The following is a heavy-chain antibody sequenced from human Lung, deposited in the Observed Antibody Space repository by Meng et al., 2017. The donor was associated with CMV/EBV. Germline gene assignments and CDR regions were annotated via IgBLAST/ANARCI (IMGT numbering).Heavy chain of an antibody. D-gene: IGHD3-10*01. J-gene: IGHJ6*02. CDR1: GFTFSGYS. V-gene: IGHV3-21*01. Sequence: ESLKISCAASGFTFSGYSMDWVRQAPGKGLEWVSSISYTCEYITYAGPVKARFTISRDNAKSSLYLQMNNLRVEDTAVYYFARDMGYGSGSSPRIYYNYYVMDVWGQGXTVTVSS. CDR2: ISYTCEYI. CDR3: ARDMGYGSGSSPRIYYNYYVMDV.